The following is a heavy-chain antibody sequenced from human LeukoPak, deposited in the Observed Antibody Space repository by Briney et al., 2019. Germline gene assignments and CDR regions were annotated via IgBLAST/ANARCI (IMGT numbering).Heavy chain of an antibody. V-gene: IGHV1-69*05. CDR2: IIPIFGTT. CDR3: ARDPELGLDRSGYYYLV. Sequence: ASVKVSCKASGDTFRNYAISWVREAPGQGLEWMGRIIPIFGTTRYAQKFQGRVTINTDASTTTAYMELNSLRSEDTAVYYCARDPELGLDRSGYYYLVWGQGTLVTVSS. J-gene: IGHJ4*02. CDR1: GDTFRNYA. D-gene: IGHD3-22*01.